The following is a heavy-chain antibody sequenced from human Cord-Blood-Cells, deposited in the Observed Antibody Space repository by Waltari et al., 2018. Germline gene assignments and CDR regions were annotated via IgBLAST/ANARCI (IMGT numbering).Heavy chain of an antibody. D-gene: IGHD2-2*01. CDR1: GGTFSSYA. V-gene: IGHV1-69*01. CDR2: IIPIFGTA. J-gene: IGHJ6*02. CDR3: ARVVPAAMVDYYYGMDV. Sequence: QVQLVQSGAEVKKPGSSVKVSCKASGGTFSSYAISWVRQAHGQGLEWMGGIIPIFGTANYAQKFQGRVTITADESTSTAYMELSSLRSEDTAVYYCARVVPAAMVDYYYGMDVWGQGTTVTVSS.